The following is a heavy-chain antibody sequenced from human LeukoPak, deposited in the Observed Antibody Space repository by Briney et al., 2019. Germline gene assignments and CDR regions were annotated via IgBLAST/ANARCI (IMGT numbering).Heavy chain of an antibody. CDR3: ARGSFIRGTADDY. J-gene: IGHJ4*02. D-gene: IGHD3-10*01. CDR1: GYTFTNYD. Sequence: GASVTVSCKASGYTFTNYDINWVRQAAGQGLEWMGWVNPNSGNTGYAQKFQGRVTMTTNTSIRTAFLEMSSLRSEDTAVYYCARGSFIRGTADDYWGQGTLVTVSS. CDR2: VNPNSGNT. V-gene: IGHV1-8*01.